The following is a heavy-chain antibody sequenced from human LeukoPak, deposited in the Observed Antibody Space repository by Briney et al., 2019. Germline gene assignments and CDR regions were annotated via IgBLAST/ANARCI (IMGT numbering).Heavy chain of an antibody. CDR3: ASPTTSGSGWN. Sequence: ASVKVSCKASGGTFSSYAISWVRQAPGQGLEWMGGIIPIFGTANYAQKFQGRVTITADESTSTAYMELSSLRSEDTAVYYCASPTTSGSGWNWGQGTLVTVSS. J-gene: IGHJ4*02. CDR2: IIPIFGTA. CDR1: GGTFSSYA. D-gene: IGHD6-19*01. V-gene: IGHV1-69*01.